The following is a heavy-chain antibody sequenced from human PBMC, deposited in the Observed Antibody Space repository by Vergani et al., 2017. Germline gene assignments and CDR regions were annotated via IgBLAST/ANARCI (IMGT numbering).Heavy chain of an antibody. CDR3: ARDFRSTLGYQLVSVDYGMDV. J-gene: IGHJ6*02. CDR2: IYTSGST. Sequence: QVQLQESGPGLVKPSQTLSLTCTVSGGSISSGSYYWSWIRQPAGKGLEWIGRIYTSGSTNYNPSLKSRVTLSVDTSKNQFSLKLSSVTAADTAVYYCARDFRSTLGYQLVSVDYGMDVWGQGTTVTVSS. D-gene: IGHD2-2*01. V-gene: IGHV4-61*02. CDR1: GGSISSGSYY.